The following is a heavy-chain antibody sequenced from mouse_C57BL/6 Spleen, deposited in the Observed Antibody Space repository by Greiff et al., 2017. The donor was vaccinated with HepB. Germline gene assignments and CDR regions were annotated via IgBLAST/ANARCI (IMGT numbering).Heavy chain of an antibody. D-gene: IGHD2-2*01. CDR3: ARVSTMVSYAMDY. CDR2: IHPNSGST. J-gene: IGHJ4*01. Sequence: QVQLQPGAELVKPGASVKLSCKASGYTFTSYWMHWVKQRPGQGLEWIGMIHPNSGSTNYNEKFKSKATLTVDKSSSTAYMQLSSLTSEDSAVYYCARVSTMVSYAMDYWGQGTSVTVSS. CDR1: GYTFTSYW. V-gene: IGHV1-64*01.